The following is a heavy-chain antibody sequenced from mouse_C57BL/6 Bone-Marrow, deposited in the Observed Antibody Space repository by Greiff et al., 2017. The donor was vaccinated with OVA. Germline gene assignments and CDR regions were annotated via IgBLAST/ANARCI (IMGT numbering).Heavy chain of an antibody. V-gene: IGHV5-9-1*02. J-gene: IGHJ4*01. CDR3: TRDDTRDYAMDY. CDR1: GFTFSSYA. CDR2: ISSGGDYI. Sequence: EVKLMESGEGLVKPGGSLKLSCAASGFTFSSYAMSWVRQTPEKRLEWVAYISSGGDYIYYADTVKGRFTISRDNAGNTLYLQMSRLKSEDTAMYYCTRDDTRDYAMDYWGQGTSVTVSS. D-gene: IGHD2-3*01.